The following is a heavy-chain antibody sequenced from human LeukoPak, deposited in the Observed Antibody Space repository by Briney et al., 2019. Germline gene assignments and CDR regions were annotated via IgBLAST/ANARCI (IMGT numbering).Heavy chain of an antibody. Sequence: PGGSLRLSCAASGFTFSTYTMSWVRQAPRKGLEWVSAISGSGGGGGTTNYADSVKGRFTISRDNSKNTLYLRMNSLRAEDTAVYYCVCYYASGVFYRGQGTLVTVSS. CDR2: ISGSGGGGGTT. J-gene: IGHJ4*02. V-gene: IGHV3-23*01. D-gene: IGHD3-10*01. CDR3: VCYYASGVFY. CDR1: GFTFSTYT.